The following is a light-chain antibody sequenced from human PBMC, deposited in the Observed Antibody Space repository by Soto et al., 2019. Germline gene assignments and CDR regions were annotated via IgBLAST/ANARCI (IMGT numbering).Light chain of an antibody. Sequence: QSALTQPPSASGTPGQRVTISCSGSGSSIGTNTVNWYRQLPGTAPKLLIYGDNQRPSGVPDRFSGSKSGTSASLAISGLQYEDEAEYYCAAWDGSLNNVLFGGGTQLTVL. CDR3: AAWDGSLNNVL. V-gene: IGLV1-44*01. J-gene: IGLJ2*01. CDR2: GDN. CDR1: GSSIGTNT.